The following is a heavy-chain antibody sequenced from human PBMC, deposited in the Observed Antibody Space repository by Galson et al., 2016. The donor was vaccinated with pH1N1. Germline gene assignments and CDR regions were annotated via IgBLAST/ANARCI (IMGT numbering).Heavy chain of an antibody. V-gene: IGHV3-11*01. CDR3: ASAPRLGELELGDVFDI. D-gene: IGHD3-10*01. Sequence: SLRLSCAASGFTFSDYYMTWIRRAPGKGLEWVSYISSSGYTIFYTDSVKGRLTISRDNAKNSLYPQMNSLRAEDTAVYYCASAPRLGELELGDVFDIWGQGTMVTVSS. J-gene: IGHJ3*02. CDR1: GFTFSDYY. CDR2: ISSSGYTI.